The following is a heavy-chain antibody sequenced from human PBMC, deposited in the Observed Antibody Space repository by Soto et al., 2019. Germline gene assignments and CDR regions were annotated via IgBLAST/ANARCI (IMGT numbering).Heavy chain of an antibody. CDR2: IKSKTDGGTT. D-gene: IGHD3-3*01. CDR3: TTDATIFGVVISWYYYYGMDV. V-gene: IGHV3-15*01. CDR1: GFTFSNAW. Sequence: GGSLRLSCAASGFTFSNAWMIWVRQAPGKGLEWVGRIKSKTDGGTTDYAAPVKGRFTISRGDSKNTLYLQMNSLKTEDTAVYYCTTDATIFGVVISWYYYYGMDVWGQGTTVTVSS. J-gene: IGHJ6*02.